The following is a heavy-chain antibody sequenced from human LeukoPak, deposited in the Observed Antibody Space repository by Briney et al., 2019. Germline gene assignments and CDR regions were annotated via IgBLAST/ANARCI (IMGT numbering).Heavy chain of an antibody. Sequence: PGGSLRLSCAASGFTFSSYAMSWVRQAPGKGLEWVSGISNSGESTYYADSVKGRFTVSRDNSKSTLFLQMNILRAEDTAVYYCAKDDEQWLVLSFDYWGQGTLVTVSS. V-gene: IGHV3-23*01. CDR3: AKDDEQWLVLSFDY. D-gene: IGHD6-19*01. J-gene: IGHJ4*02. CDR2: ISNSGEST. CDR1: GFTFSSYA.